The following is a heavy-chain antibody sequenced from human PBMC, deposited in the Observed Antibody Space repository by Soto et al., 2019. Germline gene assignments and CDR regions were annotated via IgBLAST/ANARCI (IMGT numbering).Heavy chain of an antibody. CDR3: AGANVLLWFGELSFYYYYGMDV. J-gene: IGHJ6*02. V-gene: IGHV3-30-3*01. D-gene: IGHD3-10*01. CDR2: ISYDGSNK. CDR1: GFTFSSYA. Sequence: VGSLRLSGAASGFTFSSYAMHWVRQAPGKGLEWVAVISYDGSNKYYADSVKGRFTISRDNSKNTLYLQMNSLRAEDTAVYYCAGANVLLWFGELSFYYYYGMDVWGQGTTVTVSS.